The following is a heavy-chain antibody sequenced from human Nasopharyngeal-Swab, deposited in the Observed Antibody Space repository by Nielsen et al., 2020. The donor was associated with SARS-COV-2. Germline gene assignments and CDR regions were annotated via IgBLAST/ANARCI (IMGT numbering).Heavy chain of an antibody. Sequence: GESLKISCAASGFTFSSYAMSWVRQAPGKGLEWVSAISGSDGSTYYADSVKGRFTISRDNSKNTLYLQMNSLRAEDTAVYYCAKEKFGYSSGWYGWWGQGTLVTVSS. V-gene: IGHV3-23*01. J-gene: IGHJ4*02. CDR2: ISGSDGST. CDR1: GFTFSSYA. CDR3: AKEKFGYSSGWYGW. D-gene: IGHD6-19*01.